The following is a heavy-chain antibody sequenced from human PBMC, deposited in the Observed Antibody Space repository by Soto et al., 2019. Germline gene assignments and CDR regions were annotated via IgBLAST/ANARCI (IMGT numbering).Heavy chain of an antibody. CDR1: GYNFNQYY. CDR3: ARGPDDSDVPRWDY. D-gene: IGHD4-17*01. J-gene: IGHJ4*02. Sequence: QVQLVQSGAEVRKPGASVRLSCETSGYNFNQYYIHWVRQAPGQGLEWMGIINLRGGTTEYAHKLLGSVTVTGDTSTSTAYMQLSSLRSEDTAVYFCARGPDDSDVPRWDYCGQGTLVTVSS. V-gene: IGHV1-46*02. CDR2: INLRGGTT.